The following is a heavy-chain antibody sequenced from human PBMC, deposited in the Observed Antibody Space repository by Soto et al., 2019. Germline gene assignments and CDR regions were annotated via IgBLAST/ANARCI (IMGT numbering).Heavy chain of an antibody. J-gene: IGHJ6*02. V-gene: IGHV4-59*08. CDR3: ARQGFGPLHGLVDV. Sequence: QVQLQESGPGLVKPSETLSLSCTVSGGSINSYYWSWIRQSPGKRMEWIGYVHHSWGSSYNPSLQMRVAISLATSKSQCSLKVTSVTATDTAVYYCARQGFGPLHGLVDVWGQGTTVTVSS. D-gene: IGHD3-10*01. CDR2: VHHSWGS. CDR1: GGSINSYY.